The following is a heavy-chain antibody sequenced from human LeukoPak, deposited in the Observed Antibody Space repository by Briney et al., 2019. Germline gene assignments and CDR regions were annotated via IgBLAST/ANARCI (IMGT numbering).Heavy chain of an antibody. V-gene: IGHV3-30*02. Sequence: GESLKISCAASGFPFSNYGMHWVRQAPGKGLEWVSFIRYDGSNKYYADSVKGRFTISRHNSKNTLFLQMNSLRAEDTAVYYCAKALTTVVTPLDYWGPGTLVTVSS. CDR2: IRYDGSNK. CDR3: AKALTTVVTPLDY. J-gene: IGHJ4*02. D-gene: IGHD4-23*01. CDR1: GFPFSNYG.